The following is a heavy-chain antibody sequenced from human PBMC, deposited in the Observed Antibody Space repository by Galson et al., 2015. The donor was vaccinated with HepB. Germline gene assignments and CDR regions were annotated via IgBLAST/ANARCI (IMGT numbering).Heavy chain of an antibody. CDR3: ARDVDWALDY. J-gene: IGHJ4*02. Sequence: SVKVSCKASGYTFNKYGISWVRQAPGQGLGWMGWISTKRANTKHAQNFQGRVTMTTETSTNTAYMELRSLRSADTAVYYRARDVDWALDYGGQGTLVTVSS. CDR1: GYTFNKYG. CDR2: ISTKRANT. V-gene: IGHV1-18*04. D-gene: IGHD3-9*01.